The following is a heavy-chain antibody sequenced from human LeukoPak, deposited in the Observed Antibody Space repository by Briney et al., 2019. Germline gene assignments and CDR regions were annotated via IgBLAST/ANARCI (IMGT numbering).Heavy chain of an antibody. CDR1: GYTFTSYD. V-gene: IGHV1-8*01. J-gene: IGHJ4*02. Sequence: ASVKVSCKASGYTFTSYDHNWVRQATAQGFEWMGCMNPNSCNTGYAQKFQGRVTITRNTSISTAYMELSSLRSEDTAVYYCARGPYTIFGVFDYWGQGTLVTVSS. CDR3: ARGPYTIFGVFDY. D-gene: IGHD3-3*01. CDR2: MNPNSCNT.